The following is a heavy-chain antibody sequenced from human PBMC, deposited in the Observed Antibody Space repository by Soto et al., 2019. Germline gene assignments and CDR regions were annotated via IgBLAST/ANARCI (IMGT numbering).Heavy chain of an antibody. CDR2: LSSSSSYI. Sequence: GGSLRLSCEASGFNFSNSNMNWVREAPGEGLEAVSSLSSSSSYIYYADSVKVRFTISRDHAKNSLYLQMNSLRADDTAVYYCARDQLDRLKPRETRYFDYWGQGTLVTVSS. J-gene: IGHJ4*02. CDR1: GFNFSNSN. D-gene: IGHD3-3*01. CDR3: ARDQLDRLKPRETRYFDY. V-gene: IGHV3-21*06.